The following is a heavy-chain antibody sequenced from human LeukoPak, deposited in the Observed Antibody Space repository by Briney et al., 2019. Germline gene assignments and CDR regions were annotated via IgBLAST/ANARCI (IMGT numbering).Heavy chain of an antibody. Sequence: GGSLRLSCAVSGFTVNSNRMSWVRQAPGKGLEGVSVLYGGGVKFYADSVKGRFTLSRDDSKNTVYLQMNSLTSHDTALYYCARGASGTLRSFDWLTQEPLDYWGQGTLVTVSS. J-gene: IGHJ4*02. D-gene: IGHD3-10*01. CDR2: LYGGGVK. V-gene: IGHV3-53*05. CDR3: ARGASGTLRSFDWLTQEPLDY. CDR1: GFTVNSNR.